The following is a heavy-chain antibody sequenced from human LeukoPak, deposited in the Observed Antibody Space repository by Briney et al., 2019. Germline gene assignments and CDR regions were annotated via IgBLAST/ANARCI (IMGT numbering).Heavy chain of an antibody. J-gene: IGHJ4*02. D-gene: IGHD4-11*01. CDR1: GYTFTSYY. CDR3: AKPRKVTVTLGYFDY. V-gene: IGHV1-46*01. Sequence: ASVKVSCKASGYTFTSYYMHWVRQAPGQGLEWMGIINPSGGSTSYAQKFQGRVTMTRDTSTSTVYMELSSLRAEDTAVYYCAKPRKVTVTLGYFDYWGQGTLVTVSS. CDR2: INPSGGST.